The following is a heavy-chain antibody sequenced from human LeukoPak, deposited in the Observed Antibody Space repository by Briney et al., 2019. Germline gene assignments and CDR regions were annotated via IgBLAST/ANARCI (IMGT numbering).Heavy chain of an antibody. J-gene: IGHJ4*02. D-gene: IGHD6-6*01. Sequence: GGSLRLSCAASGFTFSSYSMHWVRQAPGKGLEWVSSISASSSSIYYADSVKGRITISRDNAKNSLFLQVNSLRAEDTAVYYCARDTESGSSHWGQGTLVTVSS. CDR2: ISASSSSI. CDR1: GFTFSSYS. V-gene: IGHV3-21*04. CDR3: ARDTESGSSH.